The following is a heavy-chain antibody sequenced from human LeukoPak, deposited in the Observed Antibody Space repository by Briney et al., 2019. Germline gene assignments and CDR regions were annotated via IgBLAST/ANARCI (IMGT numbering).Heavy chain of an antibody. Sequence: ASVKVSCKASGYTFTSYGISWVRQAPGQGLEWMGWISAYNGNTNYAQKFQGRVTITRDTSASTAYMELSSLRSEDTAVYYCARGAATHPYYYYYGMDVWGQGTTVTVSS. V-gene: IGHV1-18*01. CDR1: GYTFTSYG. CDR2: ISAYNGNT. D-gene: IGHD2-15*01. CDR3: ARGAATHPYYYYYGMDV. J-gene: IGHJ6*02.